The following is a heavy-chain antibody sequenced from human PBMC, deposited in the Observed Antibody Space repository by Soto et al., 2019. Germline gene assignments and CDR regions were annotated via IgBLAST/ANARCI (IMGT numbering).Heavy chain of an antibody. CDR2: IIPIFGTA. CDR1: GGTFSSYA. V-gene: IGHV1-69*12. Sequence: QVQLVQSGAEVKKPGSSVKVSCKASGGTFSSYAISWVRQAPGQGLEWMGGIIPIFGTANYAQKFQGRVTITADESTSTVYMELSSLRAEDTAVYYCARVILNFGVVIYWGQGTLVTVSS. CDR3: ARVILNFGVVIY. D-gene: IGHD3-3*01. J-gene: IGHJ4*02.